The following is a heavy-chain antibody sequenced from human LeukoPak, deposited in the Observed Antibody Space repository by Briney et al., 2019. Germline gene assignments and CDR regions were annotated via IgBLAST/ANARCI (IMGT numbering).Heavy chain of an antibody. J-gene: IGHJ4*02. CDR2: INPRGGST. CDR1: GYTFTDYY. V-gene: IGHV1-46*01. D-gene: IGHD3-3*01. Sequence: GASVKVSCKASGYTFTDYYMYWVRQAPGQGLKWMGIINPRGGSTNYAQKFQGRVTMTRDTSTSTVYMELSILRSEDTAVYYCARESSRFLEWLPDYWGQGTLVTVSS. CDR3: ARESSRFLEWLPDY.